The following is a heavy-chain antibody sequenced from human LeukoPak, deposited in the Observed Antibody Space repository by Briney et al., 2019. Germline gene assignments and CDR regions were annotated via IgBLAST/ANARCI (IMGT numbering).Heavy chain of an antibody. Sequence: ASVKVSCKASGYSFTGHYIHWVRQAPGQGLEWMGIINPSGGSTNSAQKFQGRVTMTRDMSTSTVYMDLSSLKSEDTAVYYCARAPLWFGELLNWHFDLWGRGTLVTVSS. J-gene: IGHJ2*01. CDR3: ARAPLWFGELLNWHFDL. CDR1: GYSFTGHY. CDR2: INPSGGST. D-gene: IGHD3-10*01. V-gene: IGHV1-46*01.